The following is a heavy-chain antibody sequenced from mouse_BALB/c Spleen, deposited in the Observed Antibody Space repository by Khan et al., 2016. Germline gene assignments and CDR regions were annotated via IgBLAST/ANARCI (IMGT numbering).Heavy chain of an antibody. CDR2: INTYSGES. V-gene: IGHV9-3-1*01. Sequence: QIQLVQSGPELKKPGKTVKISCKASGYTFTNYGMNWVKQAPGKGLKWMGWINTYSGESTSADDFKGRFAFSLETSANTAYLQINNLKNEDTATXFCARYRYYYGSSRYFDVWGAGTTVTVSS. J-gene: IGHJ1*01. D-gene: IGHD1-1*01. CDR3: ARYRYYYGSSRYFDV. CDR1: GYTFTNYG.